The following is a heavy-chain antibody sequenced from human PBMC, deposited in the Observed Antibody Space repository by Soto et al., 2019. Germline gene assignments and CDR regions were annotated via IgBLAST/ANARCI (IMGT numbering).Heavy chain of an antibody. CDR2: IYYSGST. J-gene: IGHJ6*02. V-gene: IGHV4-61*08. CDR1: GGSISSGDYY. D-gene: IGHD3-3*01. Sequence: SETLSLTCTVSGGSISSGDYYWSWIRQPPGKGLEWIGYIYYSGSTNYNPSLKSRVTISVDTSKNQFSLKLSSVTAADTAVYYCARGGGEDYDFWSGYRPHYYGMDVWGQGTTVTVSS. CDR3: ARGGGEDYDFWSGYRPHYYGMDV.